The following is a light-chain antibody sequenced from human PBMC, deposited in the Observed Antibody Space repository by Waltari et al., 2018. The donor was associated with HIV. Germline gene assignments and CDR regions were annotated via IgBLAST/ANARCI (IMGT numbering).Light chain of an antibody. Sequence: ETVMTQSPATLSVSPGERATLSCRASQSVGTNLAWYQQKPGQAPRLLIYGASTRATGIPARFSGSGSGTEFILTISSLQSEDFAVYYCQQYNNWPPWTFGQGTKVEIK. V-gene: IGKV3-15*01. J-gene: IGKJ1*01. CDR2: GAS. CDR3: QQYNNWPPWT. CDR1: QSVGTN.